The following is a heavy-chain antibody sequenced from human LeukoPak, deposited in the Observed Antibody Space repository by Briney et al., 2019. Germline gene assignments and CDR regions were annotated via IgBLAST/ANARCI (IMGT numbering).Heavy chain of an antibody. CDR3: ATGEKVVVPDAFDI. D-gene: IGHD3-22*01. CDR2: FDPEDGET. Sequence: ASVKVSCKVSRYTLTELSMHWVRQAPGKGLEWMGGFDPEDGETIYAQKFQGRVTMTEDTSTDTAYMELSSLRSEDTAVYYCATGEKVVVPDAFDIWGQGTMVTVSS. V-gene: IGHV1-24*01. J-gene: IGHJ3*02. CDR1: RYTLTELS.